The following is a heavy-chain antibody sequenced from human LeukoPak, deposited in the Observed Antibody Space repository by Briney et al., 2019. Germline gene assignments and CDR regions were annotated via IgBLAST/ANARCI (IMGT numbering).Heavy chain of an antibody. D-gene: IGHD5-24*01. J-gene: IGHJ4*02. CDR2: IYHSGST. V-gene: IGHV4-61*01. CDR1: GVSISTDNQY. CDR3: ARDMGGYNYDY. Sequence: SETLSLTCTVSGVSISTDNQYWGWIRQPPGKGLEWIGYIYHSGSTNYNPSLKSRVTISVDTSKNQFSLKLSSVTAADTAVYYCARDMGGYNYDYWGQGTLVTVSS.